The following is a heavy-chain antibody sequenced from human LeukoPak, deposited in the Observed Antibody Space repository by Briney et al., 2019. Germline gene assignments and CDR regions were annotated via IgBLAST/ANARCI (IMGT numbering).Heavy chain of an antibody. CDR1: GFTFSSYA. D-gene: IGHD3-3*01. Sequence: PGGSLRLSCAASGFTFSSYAMHWVRQAPGKGLEWVAVMSYDGTSEYYADSLKGRFTISRDNSKNTLYLQMNSLRVEDTAVYYCAKKRSGEYFSIEYWGQGTLVTVSS. CDR3: AKKRSGEYFSIEY. J-gene: IGHJ4*02. V-gene: IGHV3-30-3*02. CDR2: MSYDGTSE.